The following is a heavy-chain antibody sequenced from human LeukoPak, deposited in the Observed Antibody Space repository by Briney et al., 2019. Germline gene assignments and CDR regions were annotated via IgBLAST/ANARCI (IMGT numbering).Heavy chain of an antibody. V-gene: IGHV4-34*01. D-gene: IGHD6-13*01. J-gene: IGHJ6*04. CDR1: GGSFSGYY. CDR2: INHSGST. Sequence: PSETLSLTCAVYGGSFSGYYWSWIRQPPGKGLEWIGEINHSGSTNYNPSLKSRVTISVDTSKNQFSLKLSSVTAADTAVYYCARGECSSWSPYYYYYGMDVWGKGTTVTVSS. CDR3: ARGECSSWSPYYYYYGMDV.